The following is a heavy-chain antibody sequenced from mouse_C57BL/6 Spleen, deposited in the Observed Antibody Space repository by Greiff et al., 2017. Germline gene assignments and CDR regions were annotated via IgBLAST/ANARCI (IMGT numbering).Heavy chain of an antibody. V-gene: IGHV5-4*03. CDR2: ISDGGGYT. Sequence: EVKLMESGGGLVKPGGSLKLPCAASGFTFSSYAMSWVRQTPEKRLEWVATISDGGGYTYYPDNVKGRITISRDNAKNNLYLQMSHLKSEDTAMYYCARGPYDGIAYWGQGTLVTVSA. J-gene: IGHJ3*01. CDR3: ARGPYDGIAY. CDR1: GFTFSSYA. D-gene: IGHD2-3*01.